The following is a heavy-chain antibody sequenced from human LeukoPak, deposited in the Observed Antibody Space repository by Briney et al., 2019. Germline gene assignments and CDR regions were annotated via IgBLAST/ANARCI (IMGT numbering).Heavy chain of an antibody. CDR1: GYTFTSYG. V-gene: IGHV1-18*01. CDR3: AGGTFRGDGYNNY. D-gene: IGHD5-24*01. J-gene: IGHJ4*02. Sequence: ASVKVSCKASGYTFTSYGISWVRQAPGQGLEWMGWISAYNGNTNYAQKLQGRVTMTTDTSTRTDYMELRSLRYDDTAVYYCAGGTFRGDGYNNYWGQGPLVPVSS. CDR2: ISAYNGNT.